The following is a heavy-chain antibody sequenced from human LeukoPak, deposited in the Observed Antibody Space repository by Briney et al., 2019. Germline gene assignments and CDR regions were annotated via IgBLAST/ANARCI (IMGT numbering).Heavy chain of an antibody. V-gene: IGHV3-48*03. Sequence: PGGSLRLSCAASGFTFSSYEMNWVRQAPGKGLEWVSYISSSDSTIYYADSVKGRFTISRDNAKNSLYLQMNSLRAEDTAVYYCARDNSQWLVRGIDYWGQGTLVTVSS. CDR3: ARDNSQWLVRGIDY. CDR2: ISSSDSTI. CDR1: GFTFSSYE. J-gene: IGHJ4*02. D-gene: IGHD6-19*01.